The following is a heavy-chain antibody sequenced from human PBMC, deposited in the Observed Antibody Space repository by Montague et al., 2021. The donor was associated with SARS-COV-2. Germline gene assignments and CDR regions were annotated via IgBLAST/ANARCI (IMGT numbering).Heavy chain of an antibody. V-gene: IGHV6-1*01. CDR2: PYYRTKWYS. CDR1: GDSVASNRVA. D-gene: IGHD6-19*01. Sequence: CAISGDSVASNRVAWSWNRCALPTRVQRLGSPYYRTKWYSDYAPSVRSGLTVNPDASKNEFSLELNYVTPEDTAVYYCVRYSGWFYFDFWGQGTLVTVSS. CDR3: VRYSGWFYFDF. J-gene: IGHJ4*02.